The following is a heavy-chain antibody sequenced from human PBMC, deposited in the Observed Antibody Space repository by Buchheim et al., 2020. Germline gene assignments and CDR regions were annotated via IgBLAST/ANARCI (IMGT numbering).Heavy chain of an antibody. D-gene: IGHD2-2*01. V-gene: IGHV3-23*04. CDR3: AKDVEYQLPRGYYGMDV. CDR2: ISGSGGST. CDR1: GFTFSDYY. Sequence: VHLVESGGGLVKPGGSLRLSCVASGFTFSDYYISWIRQSPGKGLEWVSAISGSGGSTYYADSVKGRFTISRDNSKNTLYLQMNSLRAEDTAVYYCAKDVEYQLPRGYYGMDVWGQGTT. J-gene: IGHJ6*02.